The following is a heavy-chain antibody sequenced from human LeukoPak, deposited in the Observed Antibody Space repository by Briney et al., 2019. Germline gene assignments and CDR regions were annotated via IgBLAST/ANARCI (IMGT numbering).Heavy chain of an antibody. CDR1: GYTFTSYA. V-gene: IGHV1-3*04. Sequence: ASVTVSCKASGYTFTSYAMHWVRQAPGQRLECMGWINTGNGNTKYSQKFQGRVTITRDTSASTAYMDLSSLRSEDTAVYYCARNTETAIPLPYYFDYWGQGTLVTVSS. J-gene: IGHJ4*02. CDR2: INTGNGNT. D-gene: IGHD2-21*02. CDR3: ARNTETAIPLPYYFDY.